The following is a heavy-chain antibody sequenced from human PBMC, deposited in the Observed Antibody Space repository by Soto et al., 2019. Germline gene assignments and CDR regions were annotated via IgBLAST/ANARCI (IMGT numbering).Heavy chain of an antibody. CDR2: IDPSDSYT. CDR1: GYSFTGYW. V-gene: IGHV5-10-1*01. CDR3: AVVRVGATMDAFDM. Sequence: PGESLKISCKGSGYSFTGYWINWVRQMPGKGLEWTGRIDPSDSYTSYSPSLEGHVTISADKSVSTAYLQWSSLKASDTAMYYCAVVRVGATMDAFDMWGQGTMVTVSS. J-gene: IGHJ3*02. D-gene: IGHD1-26*01.